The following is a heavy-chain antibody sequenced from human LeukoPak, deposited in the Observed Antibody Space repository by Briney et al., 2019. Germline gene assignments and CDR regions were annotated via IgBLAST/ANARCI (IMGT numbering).Heavy chain of an antibody. V-gene: IGHV3-33*01. Sequence: NPGRSLRLSCAASGFTFSSYGMHWVRQAPGKGLEWVAVIWYDGSNKYYADSVKGRFTISRDNSKNTLYLQMNSLRAEDTAVYYCAGASGSPTNPDYWGQGTLVTVSS. D-gene: IGHD1-26*01. CDR3: AGASGSPTNPDY. CDR2: IWYDGSNK. CDR1: GFTFSSYG. J-gene: IGHJ4*02.